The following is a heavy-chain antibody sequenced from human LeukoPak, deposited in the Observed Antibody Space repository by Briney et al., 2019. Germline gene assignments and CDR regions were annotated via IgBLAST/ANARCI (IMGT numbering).Heavy chain of an antibody. V-gene: IGHV3-74*01. CDR2: INSDGTTT. J-gene: IGHJ3*02. CDR1: GFTFSNYW. D-gene: IGHD2-2*01. CDR3: ARDFAVVPSALFSYDVFDI. Sequence: GGPLTLSCAASGFTFSNYWVHWVRRVPGRGVVWLSRINSDGTTTTYTDSVKGRFTISRDNVKNTVSLQMNSLRAEDTAIYYCARDFAVVPSALFSYDVFDIWGQGTMVTVSS.